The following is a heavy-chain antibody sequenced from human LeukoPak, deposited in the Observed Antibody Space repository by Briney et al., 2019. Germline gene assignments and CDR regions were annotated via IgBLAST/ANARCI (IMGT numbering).Heavy chain of an antibody. CDR2: ISSSSSYT. Sequence: NPGGSLRLSCAASGFTFSDYYMSWIRQAPGKGLEWVSYISSSSSYTNYADSVEGRFTISRDNAKNSLYLQMNSLRAEDTAVYYCASGSSSWYSVGDWGQGTLVTVSS. D-gene: IGHD6-13*01. V-gene: IGHV3-11*03. CDR3: ASGSSSWYSVGD. J-gene: IGHJ4*02. CDR1: GFTFSDYY.